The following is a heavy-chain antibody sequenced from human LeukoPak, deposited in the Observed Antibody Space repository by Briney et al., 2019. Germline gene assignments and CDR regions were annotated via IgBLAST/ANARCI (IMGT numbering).Heavy chain of an antibody. D-gene: IGHD5-18*01. CDR2: INPNSGGT. J-gene: IGHJ5*02. Sequence: ASVKVSCKASGGTFSSYAISWVRQAPGQGLEWMGWINPNSGGTNYAQKFQGRVTMTRDTPISTAYMELSRLRSDDTAVYYCARDFRAAMVSDWFDPWGQGTLVTVSS. CDR3: ARDFRAAMVSDWFDP. V-gene: IGHV1-2*02. CDR1: GGTFSSYA.